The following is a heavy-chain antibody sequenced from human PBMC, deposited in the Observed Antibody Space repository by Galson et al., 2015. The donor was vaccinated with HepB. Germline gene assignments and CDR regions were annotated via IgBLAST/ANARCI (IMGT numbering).Heavy chain of an antibody. CDR1: GFTFSSYS. V-gene: IGHV3-48*01. Sequence: SLRLSCAASGFTFSSYSMNWVRQAPGKGLEWVSYISSSSSTIYYADSVKGRFTISRDNAKNSLYLQMNSLRAEDTAVYYCARDRGYYGSGSYYIFMSSGYYYYGMDVWGQGTTVTVSS. D-gene: IGHD3-10*01. CDR2: ISSSSSTI. CDR3: ARDRGYYGSGSYYIFMSSGYYYYGMDV. J-gene: IGHJ6*02.